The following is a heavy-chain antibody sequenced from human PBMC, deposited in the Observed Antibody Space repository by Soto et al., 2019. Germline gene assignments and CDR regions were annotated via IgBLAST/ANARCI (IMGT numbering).Heavy chain of an antibody. V-gene: IGHV3-66*01. CDR3: ARLGYSSSWYFDY. CDR2: IYSGGST. D-gene: IGHD6-13*01. Sequence: EVQLVESGGGLVQPGGSLRLSCAASGFTVSSNYMSWVRQAPGKGLEWVSVIYSGGSTYYADSVKGRFTISRDNSKNTLYLQMNSLRAEDTAVYYCARLGYSSSWYFDYWRQGTLVTVSS. CDR1: GFTVSSNY. J-gene: IGHJ4*02.